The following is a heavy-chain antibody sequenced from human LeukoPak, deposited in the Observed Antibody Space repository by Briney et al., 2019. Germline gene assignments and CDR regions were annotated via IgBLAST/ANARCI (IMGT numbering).Heavy chain of an antibody. CDR1: GFTFSSYA. CDR2: ISGSGGSA. Sequence: PGGSLRLSCAASGFTFSSYAMSWVRQAPGKGLEWVSAISGSGGSAYYADSVKGRFTISRDNSKNTLYLQMNSLRAEDTAVYYCAKDLSIGGYYPWGAFDIWGQGTMVTVSS. J-gene: IGHJ3*02. D-gene: IGHD3-22*01. V-gene: IGHV3-23*01. CDR3: AKDLSIGGYYPWGAFDI.